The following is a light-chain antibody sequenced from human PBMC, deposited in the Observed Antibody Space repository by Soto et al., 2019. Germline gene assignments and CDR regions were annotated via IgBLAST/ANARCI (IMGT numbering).Light chain of an antibody. CDR1: SSDVGAFNY. Sequence: QSALTQPASVSGSPGQSITISCTGTSSDVGAFNYVSWYLQYPGKAPKLMIYEVGNRPSGVSNRFSGSKSGNTASLTISGLQAEDGADYYCCSYASGRIYGFGPVTKLTVL. J-gene: IGLJ1*01. CDR2: EVG. CDR3: CSYASGRIYG. V-gene: IGLV2-14*01.